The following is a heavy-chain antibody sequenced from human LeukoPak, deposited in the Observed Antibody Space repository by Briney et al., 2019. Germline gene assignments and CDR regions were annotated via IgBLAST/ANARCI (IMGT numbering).Heavy chain of an antibody. V-gene: IGHV4-4*07. CDR3: ARDMRVVVGTFDY. J-gene: IGHJ4*02. D-gene: IGHD3-22*01. CDR1: GGSISSYY. CDR2: IYSSGST. Sequence: SETLSLTCTVSGGSISSYYWSWIRQPAGKGLEWIGRIYSSGSTNYNPSLRSRVTMSVDTSKSQFSLKLNSVTAADTAVYYCARDMRVVVGTFDYWGQGTLVTVSS.